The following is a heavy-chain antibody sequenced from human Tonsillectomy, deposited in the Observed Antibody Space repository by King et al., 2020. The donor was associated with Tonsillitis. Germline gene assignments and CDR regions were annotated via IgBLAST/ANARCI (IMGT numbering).Heavy chain of an antibody. D-gene: IGHD1-26*01. Sequence: LQLQESGPGLVKPSETLSLTCTVSGGSISSGSYYWGWIRQPPGQGLEWIGSIHYSGSTYYNPSLRSRVTISVDTSKNQFSLKLNSVTAADTAVYFCARTSGSYVYWGQGTLVTVSS. J-gene: IGHJ4*02. CDR3: ARTSGSYVY. CDR1: GGSISSGSYY. CDR2: IHYSGST. V-gene: IGHV4-39*01.